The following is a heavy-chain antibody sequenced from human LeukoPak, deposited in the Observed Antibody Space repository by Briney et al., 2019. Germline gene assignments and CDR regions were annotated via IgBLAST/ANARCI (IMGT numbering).Heavy chain of an antibody. CDR3: AVIPSYYDFWSGTSDY. CDR2: ISSSSSYI. CDR1: GFTFSSYS. V-gene: IGHV3-21*01. Sequence: GGSLRLSCAASGFTFSSYSMNWVRQAPGKGLEWVSSISSSSSYIYYADSVKGRFTISRDNAKNSLYLQMNSLRAGDTAVYYCAVIPSYYDFWSGTSDYWGQGTLVTVSS. J-gene: IGHJ4*02. D-gene: IGHD3-3*01.